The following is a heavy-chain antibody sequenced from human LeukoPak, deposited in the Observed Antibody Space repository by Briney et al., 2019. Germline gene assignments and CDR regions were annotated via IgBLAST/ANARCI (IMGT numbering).Heavy chain of an antibody. D-gene: IGHD3-22*01. CDR1: GFTYSNYA. J-gene: IGHJ4*02. CDR3: ASSGYYYGSFDY. CDR2: ISYDESNK. Sequence: GGSLRLSCAASGFTYSNYAMHWVRQAPGKGLEWVAIISYDESNKYYADSVKGRFTISRDNSKDTLYLQMNSLRAEVTAVYYCASSGYYYGSFDYWGQGTLVTVSS. V-gene: IGHV3-30-3*01.